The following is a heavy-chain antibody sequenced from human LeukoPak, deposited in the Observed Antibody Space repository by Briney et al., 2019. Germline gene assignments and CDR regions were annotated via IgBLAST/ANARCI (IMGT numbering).Heavy chain of an antibody. Sequence: SVKVSCKASGGTFSSYAVSWVRQAPGQGLERMGGIIPIFGTANYAQKFQGRVTITTDESTSTAYMELSSLRSEDTAVYYCARALGDQPNYYYGMDVWGQGTTVTVSS. CDR2: IIPIFGTA. D-gene: IGHD2-2*01. V-gene: IGHV1-69*05. J-gene: IGHJ6*02. CDR3: ARALGDQPNYYYGMDV. CDR1: GGTFSSYA.